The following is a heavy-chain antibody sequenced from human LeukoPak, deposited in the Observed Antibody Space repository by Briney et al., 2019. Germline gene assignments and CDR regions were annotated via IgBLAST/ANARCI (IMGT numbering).Heavy chain of an antibody. J-gene: IGHJ6*04. CDR2: IEQDGSEK. CDR1: EFTFSRFW. CDR3: AELGITMIGGV. Sequence: GGSLRLSCVASEFTFSRFWMSWVRQAPGKGLELVANIEQDGSEKYYVDSVKGRFTISRDNAKNSLYLQMNSLRAEDTAVYYCAELGITMIGGVWGKGTTVTISS. V-gene: IGHV3-7*01. D-gene: IGHD3-10*02.